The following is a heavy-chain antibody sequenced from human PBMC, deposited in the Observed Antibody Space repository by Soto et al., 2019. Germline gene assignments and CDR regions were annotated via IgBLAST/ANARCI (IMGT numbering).Heavy chain of an antibody. CDR1: GYTLTELS. CDR2: FDPEDGET. CDR3: ATGRSGYYYYCMDV. V-gene: IGHV1-24*01. D-gene: IGHD3-10*01. Sequence: ASVKVSCKVSGYTLTELSMHWVRQAPGKGLEWMGGFDPEDGETIYAQKFQGRVTMTEDTSTDTAYMELSSLRSEDTAVDYCATGRSGYYYYCMDVWGKGTTVTVSS. J-gene: IGHJ6*03.